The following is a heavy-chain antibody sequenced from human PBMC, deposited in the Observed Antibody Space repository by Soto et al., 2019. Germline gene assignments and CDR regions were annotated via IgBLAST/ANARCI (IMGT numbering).Heavy chain of an antibody. CDR3: TKGGGGDHGS. D-gene: IGHD2-21*02. CDR2: ISPTSDHK. V-gene: IGHV3-23*01. Sequence: EIQLLESEGGLVQPGGSLRLSCEASGFTFSTSAMSWVRQAPGRGLEWVSAISPTSDHKFYANSVTGRFTISRDNSKKTVYLKMNSRGVDDTAVNYCTKGGGGDHGSWGQGTLVAVSS. J-gene: IGHJ5*02. CDR1: GFTFSTSA.